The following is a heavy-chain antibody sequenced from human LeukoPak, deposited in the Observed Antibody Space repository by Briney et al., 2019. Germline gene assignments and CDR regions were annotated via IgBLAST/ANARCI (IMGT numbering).Heavy chain of an antibody. CDR3: ARGPTISETGYFDF. J-gene: IGHJ4*03. CDR1: GGSFSRYY. Sequence: SETLSLTCAVYGGSFSRYYWSWIRQSPGKGLEWIAEIDHRGGTNYNPSVKSRVTISVDTSKNQFSLKVRSLTAAGTAVYYCARGPTISETGYFDFWGQGTLVTVSS. V-gene: IGHV4-34*01. D-gene: IGHD1-1*01. CDR2: IDHRGGT.